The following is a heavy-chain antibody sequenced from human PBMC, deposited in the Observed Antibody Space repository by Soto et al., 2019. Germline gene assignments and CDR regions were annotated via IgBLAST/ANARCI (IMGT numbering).Heavy chain of an antibody. Sequence: GASVKVSCKASGYTFTSYGISWVRQAPGQGLEWMGWISAHNGNTNYAQKLQGRVTMTTDTSTSTAYMELRSLRPDDTAVYYCARDVGAYYYDSSGYYPDAFDIWGQGTMVTVSS. CDR3: ARDVGAYYYDSSGYYPDAFDI. CDR2: ISAHNGNT. V-gene: IGHV1-18*01. CDR1: GYTFTSYG. J-gene: IGHJ3*02. D-gene: IGHD3-22*01.